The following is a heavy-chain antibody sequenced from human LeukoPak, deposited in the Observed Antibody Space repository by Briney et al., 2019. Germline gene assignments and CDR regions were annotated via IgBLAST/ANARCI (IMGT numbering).Heavy chain of an antibody. CDR2: IIPILGTA. D-gene: IGHD5-24*01. V-gene: IGHV1-69*13. CDR1: GGTFSSYA. Sequence: GASVKVSCKASGGTFSSYAISWVRQAPGQGLEWMGGIIPILGTANYAQKFQGRVTITADESTSTAYMELSSLRSEDTAVYYCARVEMATRIYYFDYWGQGTLVTVSS. J-gene: IGHJ4*02. CDR3: ARVEMATRIYYFDY.